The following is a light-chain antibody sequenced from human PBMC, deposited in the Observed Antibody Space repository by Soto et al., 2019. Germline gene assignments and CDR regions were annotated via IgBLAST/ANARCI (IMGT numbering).Light chain of an antibody. Sequence: EIVMMESPDPLAVSPGERVPLSCRASQSVSIKLAWYQQKPGQAPPLLLYDTSTRATGIPARFSGSGSGTEFTLTISCLHSEDFAVYYCQQYNNLPPIPFAQGTRLEIK. CDR1: QSVSIK. CDR3: QQYNNLPPIP. J-gene: IGKJ5*01. V-gene: IGKV3-15*01. CDR2: DTS.